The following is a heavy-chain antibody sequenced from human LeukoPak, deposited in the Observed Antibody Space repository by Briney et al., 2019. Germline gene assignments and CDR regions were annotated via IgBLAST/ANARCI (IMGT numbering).Heavy chain of an antibody. CDR1: GGSVSSYY. CDR3: ARHGTISSESYFDY. Sequence: SETLSLTCSVSGGSVSSYYWSWIRQSPGKGLEWIGYIHNSGRTNYNPSLKSRVTGFVDTSKNQASLRLSSVTAADTAVYYCARHGTISSESYFDYWGQGALVTVSS. D-gene: IGHD1-14*01. V-gene: IGHV4-59*08. J-gene: IGHJ4*02. CDR2: IHNSGRT.